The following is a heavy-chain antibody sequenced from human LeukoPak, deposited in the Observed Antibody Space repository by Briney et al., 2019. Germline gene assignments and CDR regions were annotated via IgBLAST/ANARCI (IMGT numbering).Heavy chain of an antibody. CDR2: INHSGST. V-gene: IGHV4-34*01. Sequence: PSETLSLTCAVYGGSFSGYYWSWIRQPPGKGLEWIGEINHSGSTNYNPSLKSRVTISVDTSENQFSLKLSSVTAADTAVYYCARGEWRTGYFQHWGQGTLVTVSS. J-gene: IGHJ1*01. CDR1: GGSFSGYY. D-gene: IGHD2-8*01. CDR3: ARGEWRTGYFQH.